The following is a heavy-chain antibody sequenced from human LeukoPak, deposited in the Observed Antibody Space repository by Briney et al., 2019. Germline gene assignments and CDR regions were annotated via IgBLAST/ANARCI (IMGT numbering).Heavy chain of an antibody. V-gene: IGHV5-51*01. CDR1: GYSFTNIW. CDR3: AIFDFLFGEIDNWFDP. Sequence: GESLKISCKGSGYSFTNIWIGWVRQMPGKGLEWMGIIYPGDSDTRYSPSFQGQVTISADKSISTAYLQWSSLKASDTAMYYCAIFDFLFGEIDNWFDPWGQGTLVTVSS. CDR2: IYPGDSDT. D-gene: IGHD3-3*01. J-gene: IGHJ5*02.